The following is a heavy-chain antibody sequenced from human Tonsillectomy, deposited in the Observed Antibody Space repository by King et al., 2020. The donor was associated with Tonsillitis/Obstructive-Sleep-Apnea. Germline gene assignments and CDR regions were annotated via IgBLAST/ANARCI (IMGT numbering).Heavy chain of an antibody. CDR3: ARDGGWEAFDI. J-gene: IGHJ3*02. V-gene: IGHV1-46*01. CDR2: INPSGGST. Sequence: QLVQSGAEVKKPGASVKVSCQASGYTFTSNYMHWVRQAPGQGLEWMGIINPSGGSTSYSQKFQGRVTMTRDTSTSTVYMELSSLRSEDTAVYYCARDGGWEAFDIWGQGTMVTVSS. D-gene: IGHD1-26*01. CDR1: GYTFTSNY.